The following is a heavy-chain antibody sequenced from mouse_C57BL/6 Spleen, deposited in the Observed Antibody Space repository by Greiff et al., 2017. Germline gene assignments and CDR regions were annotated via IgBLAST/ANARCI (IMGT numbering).Heavy chain of an antibody. CDR3: ARTDYGILFAY. CDR2: ISYDGSN. V-gene: IGHV3-6*01. CDR1: GYSITSGYY. J-gene: IGHJ3*01. Sequence: EVQLQESGPGLVKPSQSLSLTCSVTGYSITSGYYWNWIRQFPGNKLEWMGYISYDGSNNYNPSLKNRISITRDTSKNQFFLKLNSVTTEDTATYYCARTDYGILFAYWGQGTLVTVSA. D-gene: IGHD2-1*01.